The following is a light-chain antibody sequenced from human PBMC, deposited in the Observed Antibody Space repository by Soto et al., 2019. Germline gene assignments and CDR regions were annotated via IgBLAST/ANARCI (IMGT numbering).Light chain of an antibody. CDR3: QQSYSTPPFT. J-gene: IGKJ3*01. CDR2: EAA. V-gene: IGKV1-39*01. Sequence: DIQMTQSPAPLSASVGDRVDIPCRTSQRVSSYLNWYQAQPGKAPKLLIYEAASLESGVPSRFSGSGSGTDFTLTISSLQPEDSATYYCQQSYSTPPFTFGPGTKVDI. CDR1: QRVSSY.